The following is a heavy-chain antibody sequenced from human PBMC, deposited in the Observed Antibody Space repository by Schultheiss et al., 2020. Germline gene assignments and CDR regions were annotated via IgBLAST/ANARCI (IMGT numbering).Heavy chain of an antibody. J-gene: IGHJ6*02. D-gene: IGHD2-2*01. CDR2: IYYSGST. CDR1: GGSISSGGYY. Sequence: SQTLSLTCTVSGGSISSGGYYWSWIRQHPGKGLEWIGYIYYSGSTYYNPSLKSRVTISVDTSKNQFSLKLSSVTAADTAVYYCARRPRGLSPDYYYGMDVWGQGTTVTVYS. CDR3: ARRPRGLSPDYYYGMDV. V-gene: IGHV4-31*03.